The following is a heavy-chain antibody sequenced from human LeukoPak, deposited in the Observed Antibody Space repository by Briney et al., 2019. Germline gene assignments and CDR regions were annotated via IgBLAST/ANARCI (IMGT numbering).Heavy chain of an antibody. V-gene: IGHV1-18*01. CDR1: GYTFTSYV. CDR3: ARGLSGWYIGDY. D-gene: IGHD6-19*01. J-gene: IGHJ4*02. CDR2: ISAYNGNT. Sequence: GAAVTVSCMASGYTFTSYVISWVRQAPGQGLEWVGWISAYNGNTNYAQKLQGRVTLTTDTSTSTAYMELRSLRSDDTAVYYCARGLSGWYIGDYWGQGTLVTVPS.